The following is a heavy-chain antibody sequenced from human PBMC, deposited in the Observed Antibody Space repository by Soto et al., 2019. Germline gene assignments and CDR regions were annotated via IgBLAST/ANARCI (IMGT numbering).Heavy chain of an antibody. CDR1: GGTFSSYA. CDR2: IIPIFGTA. V-gene: IGHV1-69*01. D-gene: IGHD3-22*01. CDR3: ARSRVTYYYDRSAFDI. J-gene: IGHJ3*02. Sequence: QVQLVQSGAEVKKPGSSVKVSCKASGGTFSSYAISWVRQAPGQGLEWMGGIIPIFGTANYAQKFQGRVTITADESTSTAYMELSTLTSEDTAVYYCARSRVTYYYDRSAFDIWGQGTMVTVPS.